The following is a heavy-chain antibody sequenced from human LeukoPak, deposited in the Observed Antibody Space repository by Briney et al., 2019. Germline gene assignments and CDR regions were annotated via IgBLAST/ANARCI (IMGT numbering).Heavy chain of an antibody. Sequence: AETLSLTCSVSGGSISGYYWSWIRQPPGKGLEWIGYISHSGSTNYNASLKSRVTMSVDTSRNQFSLKLSSVTAADTAVYYCARDYGFREGSGYDYYFDYWGQGTLVTVSS. D-gene: IGHD5-12*01. CDR1: GGSISGYY. CDR3: ARDYGFREGSGYDYYFDY. V-gene: IGHV4-59*01. J-gene: IGHJ4*02. CDR2: ISHSGST.